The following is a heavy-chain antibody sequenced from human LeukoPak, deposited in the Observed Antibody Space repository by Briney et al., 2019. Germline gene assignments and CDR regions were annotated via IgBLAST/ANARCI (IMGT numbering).Heavy chain of an antibody. J-gene: IGHJ4*02. D-gene: IGHD4-17*01. V-gene: IGHV3-30*02. CDR3: VKDLTTVTTQGDY. CDR1: GFAFSRPA. Sequence: GGSLRLSCAASGFAFSRPAMHWLRQAPGKGLEWVAFIRYDESNKYYADSVKGRFTISRDNSKNTLYLQMNTLRADDTAVYYCVKDLTTVTTQGDYWGQGTLVTVSS. CDR2: IRYDESNK.